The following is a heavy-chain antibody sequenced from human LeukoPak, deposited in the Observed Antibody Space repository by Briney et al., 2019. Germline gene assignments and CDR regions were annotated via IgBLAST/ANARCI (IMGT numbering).Heavy chain of an antibody. Sequence: SETLSLTCTVSGGSISSYYWSWIRQPAGKGLEWIGRIYTSGSTNYNPSLKSRVTMSEDTSKNQFSLKLSSVTAADTAVYYCARDTYYYDSSGYYYFDYWGQGTRVTVSS. CDR1: GGSISSYY. CDR2: IYTSGST. V-gene: IGHV4-4*07. J-gene: IGHJ4*02. D-gene: IGHD3-22*01. CDR3: ARDTYYYDSSGYYYFDY.